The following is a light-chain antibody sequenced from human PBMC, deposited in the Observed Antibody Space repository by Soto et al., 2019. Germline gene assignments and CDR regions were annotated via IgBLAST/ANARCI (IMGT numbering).Light chain of an antibody. CDR2: DAS. Sequence: EMVLTQSPAALSLSPGERVTLSCRASQSVSSYLAWYQQKPGQAPRLLIYDASNRATGIPTRFSGSGSGTDFTLTISSLVPEDSAIYYCQQRSNWPPITFGQGTRLEI. CDR1: QSVSSY. J-gene: IGKJ5*01. CDR3: QQRSNWPPIT. V-gene: IGKV3-11*01.